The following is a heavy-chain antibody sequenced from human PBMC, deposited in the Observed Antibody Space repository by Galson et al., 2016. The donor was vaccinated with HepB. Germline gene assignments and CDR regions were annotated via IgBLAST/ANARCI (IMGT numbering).Heavy chain of an antibody. Sequence: ETLSLTCTVSGGSVSSGNYYWSWIRQPPGKGLEWIGYIYYSGIANHNPSLKSRVTILVDTSKNQFSLKLRSVTAADTAGYYCARVVAAATLYWFDPWGQGSLVTVSS. CDR1: GGSVSSGNYY. J-gene: IGHJ5*02. V-gene: IGHV4-61*01. CDR3: ARVVAAATLYWFDP. CDR2: IYYSGIA. D-gene: IGHD2-15*01.